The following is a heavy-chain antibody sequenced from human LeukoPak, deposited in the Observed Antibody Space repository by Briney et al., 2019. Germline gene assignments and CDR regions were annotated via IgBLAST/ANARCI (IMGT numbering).Heavy chain of an antibody. CDR2: IYYSGST. J-gene: IGHJ4*02. CDR1: GGSISSYL. Sequence: PSETLSLTCTVSGGSISSYLWSWIRQPPGKGLEWIGYIYYSGSTNYNPSLKSRVTISVDTSKNQFSLKLSSVTAADTAVYYCARDYSSGSYSDWGQGTLVTVSS. D-gene: IGHD1-26*01. V-gene: IGHV4-59*01. CDR3: ARDYSSGSYSD.